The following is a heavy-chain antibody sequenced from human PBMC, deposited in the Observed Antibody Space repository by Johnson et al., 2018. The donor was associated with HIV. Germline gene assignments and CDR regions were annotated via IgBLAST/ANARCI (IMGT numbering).Heavy chain of an antibody. CDR2: INQDGGEK. CDR1: GFTFNYYW. D-gene: IGHD6-6*01. J-gene: IGHJ3*02. V-gene: IGHV3-7*01. Sequence: VQLVESGGGLVQPGKSLRLSCEASGFTFNYYWMTWVRQAPGKGLEWVANINQDGGEKYYVDSVEGRFSISRDNAQNSLFLQMSSLRPEDTAIYYCARAWYSSSAFYIWGQGTMVTVSS. CDR3: ARAWYSSSAFYI.